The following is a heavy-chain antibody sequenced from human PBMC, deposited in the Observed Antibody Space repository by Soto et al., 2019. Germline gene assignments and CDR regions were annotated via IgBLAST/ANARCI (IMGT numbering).Heavy chain of an antibody. CDR1: GFTVSSKY. D-gene: IGHD3-3*01. Sequence: PXGSLGLSCAASGFTVSSKYVSWVRQAPGTGLDWVSVLHSGVSTDYADSVKGRFTISRDNSKNTLYLQMTSLRSEDTAVYYCETGRFGHMDVCGQGTTVTVSS. V-gene: IGHV3-53*01. J-gene: IGHJ6*02. CDR2: LHSGVST. CDR3: ETGRFGHMDV.